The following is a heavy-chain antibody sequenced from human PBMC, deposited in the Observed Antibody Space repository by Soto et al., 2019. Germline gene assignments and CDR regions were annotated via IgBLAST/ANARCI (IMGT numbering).Heavy chain of an antibody. CDR2: IYYGGST. V-gene: IGHV4-59*08. Sequence: QVQLQESGPGLVKPSETLSLTCTVSGDSISTYYWTWIRQSPGKGLEWIAFIYYGGSTHYNPSLKSRVTISVDTSKNQFSLKLNSVTAADTAVYYCARPGRDWGSLDYWGQGTLVTVSS. CDR1: GDSISTYY. J-gene: IGHJ4*02. CDR3: ARPGRDWGSLDY. D-gene: IGHD7-27*01.